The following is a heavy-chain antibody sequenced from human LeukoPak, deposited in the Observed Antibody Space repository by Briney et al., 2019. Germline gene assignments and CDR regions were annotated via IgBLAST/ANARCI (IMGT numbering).Heavy chain of an antibody. CDR2: ISSSSSYI. J-gene: IGHJ4*02. CDR3: ARQGIVVVPAALYYFDY. CDR1: GFTFSSYS. Sequence: GGSLRLSCAASGFTFSSYSMNWVRQAPGKGLEWVSSISSSSSYIYYADSVKGRFAISRDNAKNSLYLQMNSLRAEDTAVYYCARQGIVVVPAALYYFDYWGQGTLVTVSS. V-gene: IGHV3-21*01. D-gene: IGHD2-2*01.